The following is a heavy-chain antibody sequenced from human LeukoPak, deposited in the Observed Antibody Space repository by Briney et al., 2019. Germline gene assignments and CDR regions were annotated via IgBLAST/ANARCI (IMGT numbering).Heavy chain of an antibody. Sequence: GGSLRLSCGASGITFSSYSMNWVRQAPGKGLEWVSYISSSGSTKYYAGSLKGRFTISRDNARNSLYLQMNSLRAEDTAVYFCARGGLSIMGYWGQGTLVTVSS. J-gene: IGHJ4*02. CDR1: GITFSSYS. D-gene: IGHD2/OR15-2a*01. CDR3: ARGGLSIMGY. V-gene: IGHV3-48*01. CDR2: ISSSGSTK.